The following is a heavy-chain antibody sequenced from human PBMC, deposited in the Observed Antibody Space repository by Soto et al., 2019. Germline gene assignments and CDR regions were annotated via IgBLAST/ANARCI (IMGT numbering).Heavy chain of an antibody. J-gene: IGHJ5*02. V-gene: IGHV4-59*01. CDR1: GGSISSDY. Sequence: SETLSLTCTVSGGSISSDYWSWIRQPPGKGLEWIGYIYYSGSTNYNPSLKSRVTISVDTSKNQFSLKLSSVTAADTAVYYCARDLRMYYYDSSGYYYSWFDPWGQGTLVTVSS. D-gene: IGHD3-22*01. CDR3: ARDLRMYYYDSSGYYYSWFDP. CDR2: IYYSGST.